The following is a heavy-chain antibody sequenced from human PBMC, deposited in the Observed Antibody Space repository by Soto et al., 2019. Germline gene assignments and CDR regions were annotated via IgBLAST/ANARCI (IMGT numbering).Heavy chain of an antibody. CDR3: VIDMRVVPSPLLAGNTGHAAGVCAY. V-gene: IGHV4-38-2*02. D-gene: IGHD2-8*01. J-gene: IGHJ4*01. Sequence: SETLSLTCSVSGDSISGGYFWGWLRQPAGKGLEWIGSIFHSGSTYYNPSLNSRVTISVDTSRNQFSLKLSSVTAADTAVYYCVIDMRVVPSPLLAGNTGHAAGVCAYLAHGCQVSVSS. CDR1: GDSISGGYF. CDR2: IFHSGST.